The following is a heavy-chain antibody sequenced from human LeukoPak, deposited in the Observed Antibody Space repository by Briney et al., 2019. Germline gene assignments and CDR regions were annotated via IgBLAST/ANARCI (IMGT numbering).Heavy chain of an antibody. D-gene: IGHD6-13*01. CDR2: NYNSGST. Sequence: SETLSLTCAVSGGSISSSNWCSWVRQPPGRGLGGRGVNYNSGSTNYNPSLKSRVTISVDKSKNQFSLKLSSVTAADTAVYYCARDRAYSSSWPYYYYGMDVWGKGTTVTVSS. CDR1: GGSISSSNW. J-gene: IGHJ6*04. CDR3: ARDRAYSSSWPYYYYGMDV. V-gene: IGHV4-4*02.